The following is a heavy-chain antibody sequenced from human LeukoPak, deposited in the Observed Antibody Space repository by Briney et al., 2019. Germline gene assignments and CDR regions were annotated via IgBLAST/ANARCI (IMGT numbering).Heavy chain of an antibody. CDR3: AKENTNAMDYFDY. CDR2: ISSSGSTI. J-gene: IGHJ4*02. CDR1: GFTFSDYY. V-gene: IGHV3-11*04. Sequence: GGSLRLSCAASGFTFSDYYMSWIRQAPGKGLEWVSYISSSGSTIYYADSVKGRFTISRDNAKNSLYLQMNSLRAEDTALYYCAKENTNAMDYFDYWGQGTLVTVSS.